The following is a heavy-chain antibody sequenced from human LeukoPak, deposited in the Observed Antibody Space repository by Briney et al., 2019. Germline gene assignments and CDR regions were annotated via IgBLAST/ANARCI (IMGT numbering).Heavy chain of an antibody. J-gene: IGHJ6*02. Sequence: ASVKVSCKASGYTFTGYYMHWVRQAPGQGLEWMGWINPNSGGTNYAQKFQGRVTMTRDTSISTAYMELSRLRSDDTAVYYCARERVYYDILTGYYNPYYYGMDVWGQGTTVTVSS. CDR2: INPNSGGT. CDR1: GYTFTGYY. D-gene: IGHD3-9*01. CDR3: ARERVYYDILTGYYNPYYYGMDV. V-gene: IGHV1-2*02.